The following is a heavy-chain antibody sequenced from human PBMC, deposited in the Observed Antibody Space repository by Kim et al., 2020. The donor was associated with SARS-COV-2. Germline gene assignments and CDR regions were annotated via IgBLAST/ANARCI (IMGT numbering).Heavy chain of an antibody. CDR1: GFTVSSNY. V-gene: IGHV3-66*01. Sequence: GGSLRLSCAASGFTVSSNYMSWVRQAPGKGLEWVSVIYSGGSTYYADSVKGRFTISRDNSKNTLYLQMNSLRAEDTAVYYCARDIVKSGSYFYYYYYGMDVWGQGTTVTVSS. D-gene: IGHD1-26*01. J-gene: IGHJ6*02. CDR3: ARDIVKSGSYFYYYYYGMDV. CDR2: IYSGGST.